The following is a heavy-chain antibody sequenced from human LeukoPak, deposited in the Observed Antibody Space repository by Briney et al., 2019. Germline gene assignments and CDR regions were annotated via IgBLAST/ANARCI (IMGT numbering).Heavy chain of an antibody. CDR1: GFTFSSYS. V-gene: IGHV3-21*01. D-gene: IGHD2-21*02. CDR3: AREVTTLDY. CDR2: ISSSSSYI. Sequence: PGGSLRLSCAASGFTFSSYSMNWVRQAPGKGLEWVSSISSSSSYIYYAGSVKGRFTISRDNAKNSLYLQMNSLRAEDTAVYYCAREVTTLDYWGQGTLVTVSS. J-gene: IGHJ4*02.